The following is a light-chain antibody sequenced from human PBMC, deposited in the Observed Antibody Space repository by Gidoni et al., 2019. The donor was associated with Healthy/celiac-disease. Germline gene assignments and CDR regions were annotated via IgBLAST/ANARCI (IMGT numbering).Light chain of an antibody. CDR1: SLRSYY. CDR3: NSRDSSGNHR. CDR2: GKN. Sequence: SSELTPDPAVSVALGQTVRITCQGDSLRSYYASWYQQKPGQAPVLVIYGKNNRPSGIPDRFSGSSSGNTASLTITGAQAEDEADYYCNSRDSSGNHRFGGGTKLTVL. V-gene: IGLV3-19*01. J-gene: IGLJ2*01.